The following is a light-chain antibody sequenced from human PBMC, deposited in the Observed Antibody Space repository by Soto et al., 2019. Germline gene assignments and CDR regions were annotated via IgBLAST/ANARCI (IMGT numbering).Light chain of an antibody. J-gene: IGKJ4*01. CDR2: DAS. CDR3: QQYGSFSPIT. V-gene: IGKV1-5*01. Sequence: DIQMTQSPSTLSASVGDRVTITCRASRSISNWLAWYQQRPGIAPKLLIFDASILQSGVPSRFSGSGSGTEFTFSISRLQTDDFATYYCQQYGSFSPITFGGGTKVDIK. CDR1: RSISNW.